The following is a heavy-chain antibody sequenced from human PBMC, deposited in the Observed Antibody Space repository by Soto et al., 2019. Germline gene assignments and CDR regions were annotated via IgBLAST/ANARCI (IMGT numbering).Heavy chain of an antibody. Sequence: PSATLSLTCAVSGGSLSSSAYSWSWLRQTQRKGLEWIGFIYQSGSTYYNPSLKSRVTLSLDRPKNQFSLKLTSVTAADTAVYYCARELLYYDSSGYSWDDAFDIWGQGIMVTVS. J-gene: IGHJ3*02. V-gene: IGHV4-30-2*01. CDR1: GGSLSSSAYS. CDR3: ARELLYYDSSGYSWDDAFDI. D-gene: IGHD3-22*01. CDR2: IYQSGST.